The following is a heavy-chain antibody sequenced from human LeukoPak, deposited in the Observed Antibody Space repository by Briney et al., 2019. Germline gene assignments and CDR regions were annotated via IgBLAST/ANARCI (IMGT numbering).Heavy chain of an antibody. CDR2: IYYSGST. Sequence: SETLSLTCTVSGGSISNYHWSWIRQPPGKGLEWIGYIYYSGSTNYNPSLKSRVTISLDTSKNQVSLRLSSVTAADTAVYYCARGGSVPMVRGEGGWFDPWGQGTLVTVSS. D-gene: IGHD3-10*01. V-gene: IGHV4-59*08. J-gene: IGHJ5*02. CDR1: GGSISNYH. CDR3: ARGGSVPMVRGEGGWFDP.